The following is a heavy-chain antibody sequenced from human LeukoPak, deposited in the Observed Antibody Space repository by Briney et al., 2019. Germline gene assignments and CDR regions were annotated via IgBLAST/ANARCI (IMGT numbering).Heavy chain of an antibody. CDR3: ARNVGWYFDY. V-gene: IGHV3-33*01. Sequence: GGSLRLSCAASGFTFSSYGMHWVRQAPGKGLEWVAIISFDGSNEYYADSVKGRFTISRDNSMNTLFLQMNSLRAEDTAVYYCARNVGWYFDYWGQGTLVTVSS. CDR1: GFTFSSYG. D-gene: IGHD6-19*01. CDR2: ISFDGSNE. J-gene: IGHJ4*02.